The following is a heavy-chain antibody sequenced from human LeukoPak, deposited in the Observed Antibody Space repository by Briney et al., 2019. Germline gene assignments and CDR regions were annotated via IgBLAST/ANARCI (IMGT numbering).Heavy chain of an antibody. J-gene: IGHJ3*02. CDR2: IYYSGST. D-gene: IGHD3-22*01. Sequence: SETLSLTCTVSGGSISSYYWSWIRQPPGKGLEWIGYIYYSGSTNYNPSLKSRVTISVDTSKIQFSLKLSSVTAADTAVYYCARSDSSGYVDAFDIWGQGTMVTVSS. CDR3: ARSDSSGYVDAFDI. V-gene: IGHV4-59*01. CDR1: GGSISSYY.